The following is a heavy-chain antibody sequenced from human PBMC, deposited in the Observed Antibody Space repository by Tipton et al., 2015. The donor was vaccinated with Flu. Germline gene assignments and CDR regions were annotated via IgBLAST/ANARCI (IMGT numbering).Heavy chain of an antibody. J-gene: IGHJ4*02. Sequence: TLSLTCTVSGGSISSYYWSWIRQPPGKGLEWIGYIYYSGSTNYNPSLKSRVTISVDTSKNQFSLKLSSVTAADTAVYYCARDSGSSGFGPFDYWGQGTLVTVSS. D-gene: IGHD1-26*01. CDR1: GGSISSYY. CDR2: IYYSGST. V-gene: IGHV4-59*01. CDR3: ARDSGSSGFGPFDY.